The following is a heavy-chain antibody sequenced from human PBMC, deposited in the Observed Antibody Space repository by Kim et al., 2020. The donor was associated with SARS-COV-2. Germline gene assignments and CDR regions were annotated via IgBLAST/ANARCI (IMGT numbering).Heavy chain of an antibody. D-gene: IGHD6-19*01. V-gene: IGHV5-51*01. CDR2: IYPGDLDT. CDR3: ARRMTSGWDGKGFEAY. CDR1: GYTFTNYW. Sequence: GESLKISCKGSGYTFTNYWIGWVRQMPGKGLEWMGIIYPGDLDTRYSPSFQGQVIISADNSISTAYLEWSSVKASDNGIYYCARRMTSGWDGKGFEAYWGRGPPVTVSS. J-gene: IGHJ4*02.